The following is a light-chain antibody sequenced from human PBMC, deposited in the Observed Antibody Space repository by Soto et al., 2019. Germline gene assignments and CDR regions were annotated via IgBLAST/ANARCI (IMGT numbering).Light chain of an antibody. CDR2: GAS. Sequence: DIQMTQSPSSLSASVGDRVTITCRASQSISSYLNWYQQQPGKAPKLLIYGASSLQSGVPSRFSGSGYGTDFTLTISSLQPEDFATYYCQQSYSTSSITFGQGTRLEIK. V-gene: IGKV1-39*01. CDR3: QQSYSTSSIT. CDR1: QSISSY. J-gene: IGKJ5*01.